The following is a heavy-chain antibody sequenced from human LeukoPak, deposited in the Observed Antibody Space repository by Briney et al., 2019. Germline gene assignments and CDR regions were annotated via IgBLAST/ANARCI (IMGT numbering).Heavy chain of an antibody. CDR2: INPNSGGT. D-gene: IGHD3-22*01. Sequence: ASVKVSCKASGYTFTSYYMHWVRQAPGQGLEWMGWINPNSGGTNYAQKFQGRVTMTRDTSISTAYMELSRLRSDDTAVYYCAREGGQHYYDSSAYGYWGQGTLVTVSS. CDR1: GYTFTSYY. V-gene: IGHV1-2*02. CDR3: AREGGQHYYDSSAYGY. J-gene: IGHJ4*02.